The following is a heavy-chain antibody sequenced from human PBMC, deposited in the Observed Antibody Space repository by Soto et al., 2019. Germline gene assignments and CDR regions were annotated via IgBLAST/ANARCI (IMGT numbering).Heavy chain of an antibody. V-gene: IGHV3-13*04. CDR2: IGTAGDT. CDR3: ARGQGWFGELWNQRGNWFDP. J-gene: IGHJ5*02. Sequence: PGGSLRLSCAASGFTFSSYDMHWVRQATGKGLERVSAIGTAGDTYYPVSVKGRFTISRENAKNSLYLQMNSLIAGDTAVYYFARGQGWFGELWNQRGNWFDPWGQGTLVTVSS. D-gene: IGHD3-10*01. CDR1: GFTFSSYD.